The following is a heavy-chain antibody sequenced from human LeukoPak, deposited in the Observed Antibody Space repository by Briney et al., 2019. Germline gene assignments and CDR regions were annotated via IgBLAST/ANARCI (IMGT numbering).Heavy chain of an antibody. D-gene: IGHD3-10*01. CDR3: AKDLYSMVRGVIIPVFDY. CDR1: GFTFSSYA. J-gene: IGHJ4*02. Sequence: GGSLRLSCAASGFTFSSYAMSWVRQAPGKGLEWVSAISGSGGSTYYADSVKGRFTISRDNSKNTLYLQMNSLRAEDTAVYHCAKDLYSMVRGVIIPVFDYWGQGTLVTVSS. V-gene: IGHV3-23*01. CDR2: ISGSGGST.